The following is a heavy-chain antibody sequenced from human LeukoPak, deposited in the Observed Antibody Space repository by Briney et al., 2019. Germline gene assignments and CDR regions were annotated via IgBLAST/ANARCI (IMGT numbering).Heavy chain of an antibody. CDR3: AREKGYCSSTSCYPTRWFDP. J-gene: IGHJ5*02. CDR2: IYHSGIN. Sequence: SGTLSLTCAVSGGSISSSNWWRWFRQPPGRGLEWFGEIYHSGINNYNPSLKSRVTISVDKSKNQFSLKLSSVTAADTAVYYCAREKGYCSSTSCYPTRWFDPWGQGTLVTVSS. CDR1: GGSISSSNW. V-gene: IGHV4-4*02. D-gene: IGHD2-2*01.